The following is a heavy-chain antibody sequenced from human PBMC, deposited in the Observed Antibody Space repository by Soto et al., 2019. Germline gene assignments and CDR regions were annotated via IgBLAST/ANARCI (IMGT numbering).Heavy chain of an antibody. CDR1: GYTLTELS. Sequence: ASVKVSCKVSGYTLTELSMHWVRQAPGKGLEWMGGFDPEDGETIYAQKFQGRVTMTEDTSTDTAYMELSSLRSEDTAVYYCARGVRGVLQLGYYYYYMDVWGKGTTVTVSS. V-gene: IGHV1-24*01. D-gene: IGHD3-10*01. CDR2: FDPEDGET. J-gene: IGHJ6*03. CDR3: ARGVRGVLQLGYYYYYMDV.